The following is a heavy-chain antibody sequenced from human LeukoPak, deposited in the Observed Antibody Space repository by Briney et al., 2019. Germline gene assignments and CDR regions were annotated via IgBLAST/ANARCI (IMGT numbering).Heavy chain of an antibody. J-gene: IGHJ4*02. D-gene: IGHD3-22*01. CDR2: ISGSGGST. Sequence: SGGSLRLSCAASGFTFDDCTMHWVRQAPGKWLEWVSAISGSGGSTYYADSVKGRFTISRDNSKNTLYLQMNSLRAEDTAVYYCAKGNPYYYDSSGYSDFDYWGQGTLVTVSS. CDR1: GFTFDDCT. V-gene: IGHV3-23*01. CDR3: AKGNPYYYDSSGYSDFDY.